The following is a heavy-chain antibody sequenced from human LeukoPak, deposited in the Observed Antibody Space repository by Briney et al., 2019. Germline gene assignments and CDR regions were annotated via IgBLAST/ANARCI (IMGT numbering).Heavy chain of an antibody. D-gene: IGHD7-27*01. Sequence: GGSLRLSCAASGFTFDSYAMNWVRQAPGKGLEWVSVISGSGDNTYYADLVKGRFTISRDNSKNTLYVQMNSLRAEDTAVYYCAKDRANWGSVHDYWGQGTLVTVSS. CDR3: AKDRANWGSVHDY. J-gene: IGHJ4*02. CDR1: GFTFDSYA. V-gene: IGHV3-23*01. CDR2: ISGSGDNT.